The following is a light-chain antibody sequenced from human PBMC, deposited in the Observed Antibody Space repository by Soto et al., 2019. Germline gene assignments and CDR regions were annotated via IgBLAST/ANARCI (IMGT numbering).Light chain of an antibody. CDR2: DSN. CDR3: GTWDIGLGAVV. J-gene: IGLJ2*01. V-gene: IGLV1-51*01. Sequence: QSVLTQPPSVSAAPGQKVPIACAGSSSNIGNNHVSWYQQVPGTAHKLLIYDSNERPSGIPDRFSGSKSDTSATLGITGLQTGDEADYYCGTWDIGLGAVVFGGGTKLTVL. CDR1: SSNIGNNH.